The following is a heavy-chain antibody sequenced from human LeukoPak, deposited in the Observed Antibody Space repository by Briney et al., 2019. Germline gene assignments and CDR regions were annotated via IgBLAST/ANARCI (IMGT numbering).Heavy chain of an antibody. D-gene: IGHD3-9*01. V-gene: IGHV3-23*01. CDR1: GFTFSAYV. J-gene: IGHJ5*02. CDR2: ISDSGGYT. Sequence: PGGSLRLSCAASGFTFSAYVMHWVRQAPGKGLQWVAVISDSGGYTQYADSVKGRFTISRDNSKNTLYLQMNSLGAEDTAVYYCAKDRYYDILTGYLNWFDPWGQGTLVTVSS. CDR3: AKDRYYDILTGYLNWFDP.